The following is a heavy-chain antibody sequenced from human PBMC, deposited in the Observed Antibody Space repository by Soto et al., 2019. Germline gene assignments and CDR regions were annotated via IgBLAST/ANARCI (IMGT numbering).Heavy chain of an antibody. CDR3: ASSPPPVLRYFXWTFDY. CDR1: GGSYSSYA. J-gene: IGHJ4*01. D-gene: IGHD3-9*01. V-gene: IGHV1-69*13. Sequence: SVKVSCEAWGGSYSSYAISWVRQAPGKGLEWMGGIIPIFGTANYAQKFQGRVTITADESTSTAYMELSSLRSEDTAVYYCASSPPPVLRYFXWTFDYWG. CDR2: IIPIFGTA.